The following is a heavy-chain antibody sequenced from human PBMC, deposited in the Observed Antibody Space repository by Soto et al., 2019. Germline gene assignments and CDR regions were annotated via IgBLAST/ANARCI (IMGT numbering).Heavy chain of an antibody. CDR3: VRDRLNWFDP. CDR1: GDSTAIYY. J-gene: IGHJ5*02. CDR2: IYTTGSI. Sequence: QVQLLESGPGLVKPSETLSLTCNVSGDSTAIYYWSWIRQSAGKGLEWIGRIYTTGSINYNPSLRSRITMSRDSSKNQLFLSLTSVTAADTAVYYCVRDRLNWFDPWGQGVLVTVS. V-gene: IGHV4-4*07.